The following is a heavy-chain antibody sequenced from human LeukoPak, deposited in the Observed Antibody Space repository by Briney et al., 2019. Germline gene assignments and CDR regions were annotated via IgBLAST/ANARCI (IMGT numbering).Heavy chain of an antibody. J-gene: IGHJ6*03. CDR2: MNPNSGNT. CDR1: GYTFTSYD. CDR3: ARGLGSGKNYYYYYYMDV. Sequence: GASVKVSCKASGYTFTSYDINWARQATGQGLEWMGWMNPNSGNTGYAQKFQGRVTMTRNTSIGTAYMELSSLRSENTAVYYCARGLGSGKNYYYYYYMDVWGKGTTVTISS. D-gene: IGHD3-10*01. V-gene: IGHV1-8*01.